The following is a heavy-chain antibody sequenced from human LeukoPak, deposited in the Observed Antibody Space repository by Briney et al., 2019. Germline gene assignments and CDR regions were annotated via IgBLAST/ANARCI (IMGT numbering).Heavy chain of an antibody. J-gene: IGHJ6*02. Sequence: ASVKVSGKASGYTFTSYGISWVRQAPGQGLEWMGWISAYNGNTNYAQKLQGRVTMTTDTSTSTAYMELRSLRSDDTAVYYCARAWGAMVSPHYYYYGMDVWGQGTTVTVSS. CDR1: GYTFTSYG. CDR3: ARAWGAMVSPHYYYYGMDV. D-gene: IGHD5-18*01. CDR2: ISAYNGNT. V-gene: IGHV1-18*01.